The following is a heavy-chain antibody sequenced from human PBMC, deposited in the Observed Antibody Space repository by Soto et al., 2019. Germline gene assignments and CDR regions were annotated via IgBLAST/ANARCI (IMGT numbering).Heavy chain of an antibody. J-gene: IGHJ4*02. CDR3: ERGWELLNLDY. CDR2: ISYDGSNK. Sequence: QVQLVESGGGVVQPGRSLRLSCAASGFTFSSYAMHWVRQAPGKGLEWVAVISYDGSNKYYADSVKGRFTISRDNSKNTLYLQMNSLRAEDTAVYYCERGWELLNLDYWGQGTLVTVSS. V-gene: IGHV3-30-3*01. CDR1: GFTFSSYA. D-gene: IGHD1-26*01.